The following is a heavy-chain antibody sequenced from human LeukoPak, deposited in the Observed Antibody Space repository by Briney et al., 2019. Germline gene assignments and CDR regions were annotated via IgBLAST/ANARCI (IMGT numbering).Heavy chain of an antibody. CDR1: GYTFTSYG. J-gene: IGHJ4*02. CDR3: ARLCHDFWSGYYTYFDY. D-gene: IGHD3-3*01. Sequence: ASVKVSCKASGYTFTSYGISWVRQAPGQGLEWMGWISAYNGNTNYAQKFQGRVTMTTDTSTSTAYMELSSLRSEDTAVYYCARLCHDFWSGYYTYFDYWGQGTLVTVSS. CDR2: ISAYNGNT. V-gene: IGHV1-18*01.